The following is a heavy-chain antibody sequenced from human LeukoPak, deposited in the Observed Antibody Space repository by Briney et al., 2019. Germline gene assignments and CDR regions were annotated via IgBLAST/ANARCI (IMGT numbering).Heavy chain of an antibody. J-gene: IGHJ6*03. Sequence: SETLSLTCTVSGGSISSSSYYWGWIRQPPGKGLEWIASIYYTGSTYYNPSLKSRVTISVDTSKNQFSLKLSSVTAADTAVYYCARGPNYYDFWSGGYYYYYYMDVWGKGTTVTVSS. D-gene: IGHD3-3*01. CDR3: ARGPNYYDFWSGGYYYYYYMDV. V-gene: IGHV4-39*07. CDR2: IYYTGST. CDR1: GGSISSSSYY.